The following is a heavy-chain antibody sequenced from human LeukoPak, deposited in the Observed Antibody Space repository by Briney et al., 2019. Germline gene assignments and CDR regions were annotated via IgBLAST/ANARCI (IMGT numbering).Heavy chain of an antibody. CDR2: IYSTGST. V-gene: IGHV4-4*07. D-gene: IGHD6-13*01. CDR1: GGSISSYY. Sequence: SETLSLTCTVSGGSISSYYWSWIRQPAGKGPEWIGRIYSTGSTNYNPSLKSRVTMSVDTSKNQFSLRLRSVTAADTAVYYCARQIVSAGTAGFDFWGQGALVTVSS. J-gene: IGHJ4*02. CDR3: ARQIVSAGTAGFDF.